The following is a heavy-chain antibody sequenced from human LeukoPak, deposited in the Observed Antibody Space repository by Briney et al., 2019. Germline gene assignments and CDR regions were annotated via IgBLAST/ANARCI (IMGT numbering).Heavy chain of an antibody. CDR3: GRDPRLGIRGYTYGYIEY. CDR1: GYTFSSYG. V-gene: IGHV7-4-1*02. D-gene: IGHD5-18*01. Sequence: GSVKVSCKASGYTFSSYGISWVRQAPGQGLQWMGWINTNTGNPTYAQGFTGRYVFSLDTSVSTAYLQISGLTADDTAVYFCGRDPRLGIRGYTYGYIEYWGQGTLVTVSS. J-gene: IGHJ4*02. CDR2: INTNTGNP.